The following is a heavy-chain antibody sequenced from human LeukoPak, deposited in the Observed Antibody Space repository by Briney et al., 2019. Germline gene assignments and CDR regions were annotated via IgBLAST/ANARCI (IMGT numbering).Heavy chain of an antibody. Sequence: PGGSLRLSGAASGLTFSNYGMHWVRQAPGKGLEWVAFIRYVGTNKSYGDTVKGRFTISRENSKNTLYLQMSSQRAEDTAVYYCAKGWGGEYTRLEYYYYMDVWGKGTTVTLSS. V-gene: IGHV3-30*02. J-gene: IGHJ6*03. CDR1: GLTFSNYG. D-gene: IGHD3-16*01. CDR3: AKGWGGEYTRLEYYYYMDV. CDR2: IRYVGTNK.